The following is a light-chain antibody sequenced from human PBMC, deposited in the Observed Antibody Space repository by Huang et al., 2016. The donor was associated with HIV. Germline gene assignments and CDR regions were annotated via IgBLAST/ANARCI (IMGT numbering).Light chain of an antibody. Sequence: EIVMTQSPATLSVSPGEGAILSCRASQSVNRDLAWYQQKPGQAPRLLIYGASARAAGLPARFSGSGAGTEVTLTISSLQSEDFAVYFCQQYNNRPLTVGGGTKVEIK. J-gene: IGKJ4*01. CDR2: GAS. CDR3: QQYNNRPLT. CDR1: QSVNRD. V-gene: IGKV3-15*01.